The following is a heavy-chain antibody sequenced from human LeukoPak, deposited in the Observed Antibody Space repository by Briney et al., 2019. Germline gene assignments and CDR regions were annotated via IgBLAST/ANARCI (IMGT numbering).Heavy chain of an antibody. J-gene: IGHJ6*03. Sequence: SETLSLTCTVSGGSISSYYWGWIRQPPGKGLEWIGYIYYSGSANYNPSLKSRVTISVDTSKNQFSLKLSSVTAADTAVYYCGAFGGHRTYYYMDVWGKGTTVTVSS. CDR3: GAFGGHRTYYYMDV. V-gene: IGHV4-59*08. CDR1: GGSISSYY. D-gene: IGHD3-16*01. CDR2: IYYSGSA.